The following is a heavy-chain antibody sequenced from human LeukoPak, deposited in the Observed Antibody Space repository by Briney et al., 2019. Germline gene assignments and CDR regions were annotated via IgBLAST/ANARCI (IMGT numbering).Heavy chain of an antibody. Sequence: GGSLRLSCAASGFTFSSYWMHWVRQAPGKGLVWVSRINIDGSTTRYADSVKGRFTISRDNAKNTLYLQMSSLRAEDTAVYYCARAPRSGSYDYWGQGTLVTVSS. V-gene: IGHV3-74*01. CDR2: INIDGSTT. J-gene: IGHJ4*02. CDR1: GFTFSSYW. D-gene: IGHD1-26*01. CDR3: ARAPRSGSYDY.